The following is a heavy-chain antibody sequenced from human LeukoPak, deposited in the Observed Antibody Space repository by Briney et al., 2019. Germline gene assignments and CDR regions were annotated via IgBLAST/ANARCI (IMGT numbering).Heavy chain of an antibody. D-gene: IGHD6-13*01. CDR3: ARDSSSWIHRDAFDI. CDR2: IYSGGST. Sequence: GGSLRLSCAASGFIVSNNYMSWVRQAPGKGLEWVSVIYSGGSTYYADSVKGRFTISRDNSKNTLYLQMNSLRAEDTAVYYCARDSSSWIHRDAFDIWGQGTMVIVSS. CDR1: GFIVSNNY. J-gene: IGHJ3*02. V-gene: IGHV3-53*01.